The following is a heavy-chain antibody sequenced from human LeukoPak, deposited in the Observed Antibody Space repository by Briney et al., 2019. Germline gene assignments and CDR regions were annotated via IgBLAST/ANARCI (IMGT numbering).Heavy chain of an antibody. CDR2: ISYVGSNK. CDR3: ARALPSSWYYFDY. Sequence: GGSQTLLCGLYGLILRTFANLWARHARGRGLEWVSVISYVGSNKYYAASVKSRFTVSRDNSKNTLYLQMNSLRAEDTAVYYCARALPSSWYYFDYWGQGTLVTVSS. CDR1: GLILRTFA. D-gene: IGHD6-13*01. J-gene: IGHJ4*02. V-gene: IGHV3-30-3*01.